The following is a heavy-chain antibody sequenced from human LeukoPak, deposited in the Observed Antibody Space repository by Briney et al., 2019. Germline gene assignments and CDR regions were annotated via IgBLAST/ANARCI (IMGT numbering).Heavy chain of an antibody. Sequence: SETLSLTCAVYGGSFRGYYWSWIRQPPGKGLEWIGEINQSGSTNYNPSLKSRVTISVDTSKNQFSLKLSSVTAADTAVYYCARHRGYGDYVYYFDYWGQGTLVTVSS. J-gene: IGHJ4*02. CDR1: GGSFRGYY. CDR3: ARHRGYGDYVYYFDY. D-gene: IGHD4-17*01. CDR2: INQSGST. V-gene: IGHV4-34*01.